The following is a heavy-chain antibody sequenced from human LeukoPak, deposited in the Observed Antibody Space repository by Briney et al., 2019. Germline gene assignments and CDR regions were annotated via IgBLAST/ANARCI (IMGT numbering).Heavy chain of an antibody. CDR2: INHGGST. CDR1: GGSFSGYY. D-gene: IGHD4-17*01. V-gene: IGHV4-34*01. Sequence: SETLSLTCAVYGGSFSGYYWSWIRQPPGKGLEWIGEINHGGSTNYNPSLKSRVTISVDTSKNQFSLKLSSVTAADTAVYYCARDGEHYGDFGYNWFDPWGQGTLVTVSS. J-gene: IGHJ5*02. CDR3: ARDGEHYGDFGYNWFDP.